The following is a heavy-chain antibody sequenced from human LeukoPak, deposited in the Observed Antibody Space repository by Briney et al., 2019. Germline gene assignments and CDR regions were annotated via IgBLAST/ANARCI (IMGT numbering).Heavy chain of an antibody. V-gene: IGHV4-39*01. Sequence: PSEILSLTCTVSGGSISSSSYYWGWIRQPPGKGLEWIASIYDSRSTYYNPSLKSRLTISVDTSKNQFSLKLTSVTAADTAIYYCARPYHYDSGSRGTAFDIWGQGTMVTVSS. CDR2: IYDSRST. J-gene: IGHJ3*02. CDR3: ARPYHYDSGSRGTAFDI. D-gene: IGHD3-10*01. CDR1: GGSISSSSYY.